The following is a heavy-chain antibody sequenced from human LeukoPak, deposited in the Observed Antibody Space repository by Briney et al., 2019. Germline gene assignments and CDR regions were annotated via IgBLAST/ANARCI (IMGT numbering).Heavy chain of an antibody. CDR3: AKDEQRLYYYYYYGMDV. J-gene: IGHJ6*02. V-gene: IGHV3-23*01. D-gene: IGHD6-25*01. Sequence: GGSLRLSCAASGFTFSSYAMSWVRQAPGKGPEWVSAISGSGGSTYYADSVKGRLTISRDNSKNTLYLQMNSLRAEDTAVYYCAKDEQRLYYYYYYGMDVWGQGTTVTVSS. CDR2: ISGSGGST. CDR1: GFTFSSYA.